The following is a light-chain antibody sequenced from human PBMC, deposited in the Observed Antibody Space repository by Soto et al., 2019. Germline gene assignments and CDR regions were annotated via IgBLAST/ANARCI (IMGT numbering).Light chain of an antibody. V-gene: IGKV1-5*03. CDR1: QTISSW. J-gene: IGKJ1*01. CDR2: KAS. Sequence: DIQMTQSPSTLSGSVGDRVTITCRASQTISSWLAWYQQKPGKAPTLLIYKASTLKSGVPSRFSGSGSGTEFTLTISSLQADDFATYYCQHYNSYSEAFGQGTKVDIK. CDR3: QHYNSYSEA.